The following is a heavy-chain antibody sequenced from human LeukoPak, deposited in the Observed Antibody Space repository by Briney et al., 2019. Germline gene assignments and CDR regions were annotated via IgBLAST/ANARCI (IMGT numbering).Heavy chain of an antibody. D-gene: IGHD3-10*01. Sequence: SETLSLTCTVSGGSISSSYYYWGWVRQPPGKGLDWIGTIYSSGTTYYNPSLKSPVTISVDTSKNQFSLKLSSVTAADTAVYYCARGLLWFGELSGEFDYWGQGTLVTVSS. CDR3: ARGLLWFGELSGEFDY. V-gene: IGHV4-39*07. J-gene: IGHJ4*02. CDR1: GGSISSSYYY. CDR2: IYSSGTT.